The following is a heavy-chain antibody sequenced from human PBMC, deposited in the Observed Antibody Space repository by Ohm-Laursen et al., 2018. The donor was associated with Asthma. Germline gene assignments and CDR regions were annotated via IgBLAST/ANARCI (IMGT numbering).Heavy chain of an antibody. CDR3: ARGQDGLQDY. CDR2: ISYDGSNK. CDR1: GFTFSSYG. Sequence: RSLRLSCTASGFTFSSYGMHWVRQAPGKGLEWVAVISYDGSNKYYADSVKGRFTISRDNSKNTLYLQMNSLRAEDTAVYYCARGQDGLQDYWGQGTLVTVSS. V-gene: IGHV3-30*03. J-gene: IGHJ4*02.